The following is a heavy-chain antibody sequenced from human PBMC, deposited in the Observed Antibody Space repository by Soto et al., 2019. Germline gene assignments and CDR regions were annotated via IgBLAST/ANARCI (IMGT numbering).Heavy chain of an antibody. CDR1: GGSISSYY. J-gene: IGHJ4*02. V-gene: IGHV4-59*08. CDR2: IYYSGST. CDR3: ARRYGGNLDY. Sequence: QVQLQESGPGLVKPSETLSLTCTVSGGSISSYYWSWIRQPPGKGLEWIGYIYYSGSTNYNPSLKGRFTRSVDTSKNRFSLKLSSVTAADTAVYYCARRYGGNLDYWGQGTLVTVSS. D-gene: IGHD2-15*01.